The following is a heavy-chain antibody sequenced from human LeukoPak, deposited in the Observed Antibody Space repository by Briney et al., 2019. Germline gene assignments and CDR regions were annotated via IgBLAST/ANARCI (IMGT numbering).Heavy chain of an antibody. CDR2: IKSKDDGGTT. J-gene: IGHJ4*02. Sequence: GRSLRLSCAASGFTFSNAWVTWVRQAPGKGLEWVGHIKSKDDGGTTEYGAPVKGRFTISRDDSKNTVFLQMNSLKTEDTAVYYCTSNWTDPITMGEFDYWGQGSLVTVSS. CDR3: TSNWTDPITMGEFDY. V-gene: IGHV3-15*01. D-gene: IGHD3-10*01. CDR1: GFTFSNAW.